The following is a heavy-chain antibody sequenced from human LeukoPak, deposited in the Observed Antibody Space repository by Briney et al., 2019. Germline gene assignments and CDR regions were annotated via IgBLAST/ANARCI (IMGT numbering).Heavy chain of an antibody. CDR2: IYSGGDT. Sequence: PGGSLRLSCAASGFTVSSNYMSWVRQAPGKGLEWVSVIYSGGDTYYADSVKGRFTIFRDNSKNTLYLQMNTLIAEDTAVYYCARASGYSGYDPFDYWGQGTLVTVSS. V-gene: IGHV3-53*01. CDR3: ARASGYSGYDPFDY. J-gene: IGHJ4*02. CDR1: GFTVSSNY. D-gene: IGHD5-12*01.